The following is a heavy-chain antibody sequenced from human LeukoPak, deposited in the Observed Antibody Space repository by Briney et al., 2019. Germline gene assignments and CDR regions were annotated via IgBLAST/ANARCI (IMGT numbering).Heavy chain of an antibody. CDR1: GGSVSSDSYF. V-gene: IGHV4-61*01. D-gene: IGHD3-22*01. Sequence: SETLSLTCTVSGGSVSSDSYFWSWIRQPPGKGLEWIGYIYYSGSTTYNPSLKSRVTISVDTSKNQFSLRLSSVTAADTAVYYCARRDAYDSSGTLFDYWGQGTLVTVSS. CDR2: IYYSGST. CDR3: ARRDAYDSSGTLFDY. J-gene: IGHJ4*02.